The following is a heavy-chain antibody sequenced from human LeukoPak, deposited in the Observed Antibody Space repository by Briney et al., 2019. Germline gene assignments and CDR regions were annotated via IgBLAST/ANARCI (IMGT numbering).Heavy chain of an antibody. J-gene: IGHJ3*02. CDR1: GFPVSSNY. CDR3: ARVRDYVWGSYPLDAFDI. D-gene: IGHD3-16*02. CDR2: IYSGGST. V-gene: IGHV3-53*01. Sequence: PGGSLRLSCAASGFPVSSNYMSWVRQAPGKGLEWVSVIYSGGSTYYADSVKGRFTISRDNSKNTLYLQMNSLRAEDTAVYYCARVRDYVWGSYPLDAFDIWGQGAMVTVSS.